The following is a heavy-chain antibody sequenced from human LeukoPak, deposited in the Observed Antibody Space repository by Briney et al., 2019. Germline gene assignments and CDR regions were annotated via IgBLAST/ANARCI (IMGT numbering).Heavy chain of an antibody. CDR3: ARDEEGYYDSSGCIDY. V-gene: IGHV3-21*01. D-gene: IGHD3-22*01. CDR2: ISSSSSYI. CDR1: GFTFSSYS. Sequence: GGSLRLSCAASGFTFSSYSMNWDRQAPGKGLEWVSSISSSSSYIYYADSVKGRFTISRDNAKNSLYLQMNSLRAEDTAVYYCARDEEGYYDSSGCIDYWGQGTLVTVSS. J-gene: IGHJ4*02.